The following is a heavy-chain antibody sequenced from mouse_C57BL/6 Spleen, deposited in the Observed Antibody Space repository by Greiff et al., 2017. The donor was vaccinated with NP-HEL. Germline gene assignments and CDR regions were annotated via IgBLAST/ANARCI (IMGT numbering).Heavy chain of an antibody. D-gene: IGHD1-1*01. V-gene: IGHV5-4*03. CDR1: GFTFSSYA. CDR3: ARGRGTTVVGYYCDY. CDR2: ISDGGSYT. J-gene: IGHJ2*01. Sequence: EVMLVESGGGLVKPGGSLKLSCAASGFTFSSYAMSWVRQTPEKRLEWVATISDGGSYTYYPDNVKGRFTISRDNAKNNLYLQMSHLKSEDTAMYYCARGRGTTVVGYYCDYWGQGTTLTVSS.